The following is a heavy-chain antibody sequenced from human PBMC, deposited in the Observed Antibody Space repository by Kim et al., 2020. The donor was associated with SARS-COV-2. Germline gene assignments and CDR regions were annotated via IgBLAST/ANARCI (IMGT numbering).Heavy chain of an antibody. CDR2: IYSDGST. Sequence: GGSLRLSCAASGFTVSNNYMSWVRQAPGKGLECVSIIYSDGSTYYADSVQGRFTISRDNSKNTVYLQMNTLRAEDTAVYYCAKNYASGGFAIFDYWGQGTLVTVSS. V-gene: IGHV3-66*01. D-gene: IGHD3-10*01. CDR3: AKNYASGGFAIFDY. J-gene: IGHJ4*02. CDR1: GFTVSNNY.